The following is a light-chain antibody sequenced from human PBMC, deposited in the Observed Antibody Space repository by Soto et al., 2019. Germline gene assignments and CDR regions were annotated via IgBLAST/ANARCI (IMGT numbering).Light chain of an antibody. V-gene: IGLV1-40*01. CDR3: ISYTSISTLV. J-gene: IGLJ1*01. CDR1: SSNIGAGYD. Sequence: QSVLTQPPSVSGAPGQRVTISCTGSSSNIGAGYDVHWYQQLPGTAPKLLIYGNSNRPSGVPDRFSGSKSGTSASLAITGLQAEDEADYYCISYTSISTLVFGTGTKVTVL. CDR2: GNS.